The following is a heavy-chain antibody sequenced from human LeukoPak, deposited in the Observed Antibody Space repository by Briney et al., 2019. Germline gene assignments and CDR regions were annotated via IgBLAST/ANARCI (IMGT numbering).Heavy chain of an antibody. CDR1: GGSISSYY. V-gene: IGHV4-59*01. D-gene: IGHD2-2*01. Sequence: SETLSLTCAVSGGSISSYYWSWIRQPPGKGLEWIGYIYYSGSTKYNPSLESRVTISADTSKNQFSLKLSSVTAADTAVYYCARVVVVPAAINFNYYYMDVWGKGTTVTVSS. CDR2: IYYSGST. CDR3: ARVVVVPAAINFNYYYMDV. J-gene: IGHJ6*03.